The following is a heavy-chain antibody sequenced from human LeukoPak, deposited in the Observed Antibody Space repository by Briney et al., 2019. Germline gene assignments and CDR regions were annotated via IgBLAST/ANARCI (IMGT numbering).Heavy chain of an antibody. CDR1: GFTFSSYD. V-gene: IGHV3-30*02. Sequence: GGSLRLSCAASGFTFSSYDMDWVRQAPGKGLEWVAFIRYDGSNKYYADSVKGRFTISRDNSKNTLYLQMNSLRAEDTAVYYCAKAYSRYFDYWGQGTLVTVSS. CDR3: AKAYSRYFDY. D-gene: IGHD2-15*01. CDR2: IRYDGSNK. J-gene: IGHJ4*02.